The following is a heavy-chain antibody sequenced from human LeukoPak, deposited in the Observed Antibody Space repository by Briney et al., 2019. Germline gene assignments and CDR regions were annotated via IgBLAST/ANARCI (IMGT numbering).Heavy chain of an antibody. Sequence: ASVKVSCKASGYTFTSYDINWVRQATGQGLEWMGWMNPNSGNTGYAQKFQGRVTMTRNTSISTAYMELSSLRSDDTAVYYCARVLHDFGGNHGDYWGQGTLVTVSS. V-gene: IGHV1-8*01. CDR1: GYTFTSYD. CDR3: ARVLHDFGGNHGDY. CDR2: MNPNSGNT. D-gene: IGHD4-23*01. J-gene: IGHJ4*02.